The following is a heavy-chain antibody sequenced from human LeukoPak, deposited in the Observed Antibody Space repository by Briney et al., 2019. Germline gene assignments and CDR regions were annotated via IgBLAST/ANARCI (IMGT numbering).Heavy chain of an antibody. CDR1: GFAFSSYG. CDR3: AKDYCSGGSCYGN. Sequence: GGSLRLSCVASGFAFSSYGMSWVRQAPGKGLEWVSAISGSGGSTYYADSVKGRFTISRGNSKNTLYLQMNSLRAEDTAVYYCAKDYCSGGSCYGNWGQGTLVTVSS. CDR2: ISGSGGST. D-gene: IGHD2-15*01. J-gene: IGHJ4*02. V-gene: IGHV3-23*01.